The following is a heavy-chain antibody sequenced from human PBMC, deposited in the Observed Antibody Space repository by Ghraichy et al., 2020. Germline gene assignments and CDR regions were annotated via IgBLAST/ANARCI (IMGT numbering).Heavy chain of an antibody. V-gene: IGHV3-43D*04. Sequence: LTCAASGFSFDDYAMHWVRQAPGKGLEWVSRISWNGGSTSFADAVKGRFRISRDNSKNSLYLQMNSLRAEDTALYYCAKDRDSSGYHHFAYWGQGAQVIVSS. CDR2: ISWNGGST. CDR1: GFSFDDYA. CDR3: AKDRDSSGYHHFAY. J-gene: IGHJ4*02. D-gene: IGHD3-22*01.